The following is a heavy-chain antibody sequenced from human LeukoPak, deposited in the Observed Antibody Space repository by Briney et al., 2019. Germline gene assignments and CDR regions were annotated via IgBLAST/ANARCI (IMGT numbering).Heavy chain of an antibody. J-gene: IGHJ4*02. Sequence: ASVKVSCKASGYTFTSYYMHWVRQAPGQGLEWMGWISAYNGNTNYAQKLQGRVTMTTDTSTSTAYMELRSLRSDDTAVYYCARSAVATVSAFDYWGQGTLVTVSS. CDR3: ARSAVATVSAFDY. V-gene: IGHV1-18*04. CDR1: GYTFTSYY. CDR2: ISAYNGNT. D-gene: IGHD6-19*01.